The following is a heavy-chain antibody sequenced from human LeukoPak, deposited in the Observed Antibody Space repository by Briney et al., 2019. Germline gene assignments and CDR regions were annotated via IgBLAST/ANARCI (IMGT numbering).Heavy chain of an antibody. Sequence: GGSLRLSCAVSGFTFSISAMTWVRQAPGKGLEWVSLINYSGANAYYADSVRGRYTISRDNSKNMLYLQMNSLRAEDTAIYYCARDIELSTWGQGTMVSV. J-gene: IGHJ3*01. CDR3: ARDIELST. CDR1: GFTFSISA. V-gene: IGHV3-23*01. D-gene: IGHD5-18*01. CDR2: INYSGANA.